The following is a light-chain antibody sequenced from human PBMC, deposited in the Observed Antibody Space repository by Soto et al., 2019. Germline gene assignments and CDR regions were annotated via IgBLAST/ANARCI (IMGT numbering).Light chain of an antibody. J-gene: IGKJ3*01. CDR2: AGS. CDR1: QSIAKY. CDR3: QQSSSIPHT. Sequence: DIQMTQSPSTLSAFIGDRVTITCRASQSIAKYLNWYQQKPGKAPKLLIYAGSSLQSGVPSRFSGSGSGTDFTLIISSLQPEDFATYYCQQSSSIPHTFGPGTKVDI. V-gene: IGKV1-39*01.